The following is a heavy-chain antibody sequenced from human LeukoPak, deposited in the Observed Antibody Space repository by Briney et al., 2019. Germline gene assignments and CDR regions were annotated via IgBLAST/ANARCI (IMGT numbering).Heavy chain of an antibody. J-gene: IGHJ4*02. CDR3: AGAAFYYESSGYSHDY. CDR1: GGTFSSYA. Sequence: SVKVSCKASGGTFSSYAISWVRQAPGQGLEWMGRIIPIFGTANYAQKFQGRVTITTDESTSTAYMELSSLRSEDTAVYYCAGAAFYYESSGYSHDYGGQEPRVTFS. D-gene: IGHD3-22*01. V-gene: IGHV1-69*05. CDR2: IIPIFGTA.